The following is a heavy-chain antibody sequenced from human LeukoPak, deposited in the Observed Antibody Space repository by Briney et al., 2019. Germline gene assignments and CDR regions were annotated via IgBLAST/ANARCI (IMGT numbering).Heavy chain of an antibody. V-gene: IGHV3-11*04. CDR2: ISSSGSTI. D-gene: IGHD3-10*01. Sequence: GGSLRLSCAASGFTFSDYYMSWIRQAPGKGLEWVSYISSSGSTIYYADSVKGRFTISRDNAKNSLYLQMNSLRAEDTAVYYCARGAGSYYKRECYFDYWGQGTLVTVSS. CDR3: ARGAGSYYKRECYFDY. CDR1: GFTFSDYY. J-gene: IGHJ4*02.